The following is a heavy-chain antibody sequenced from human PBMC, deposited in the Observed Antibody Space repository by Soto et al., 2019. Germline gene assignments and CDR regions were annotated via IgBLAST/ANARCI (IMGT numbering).Heavy chain of an antibody. J-gene: IGHJ4*02. CDR3: AKRFPYYFDY. V-gene: IGHV3-21*04. Sequence: GGSLRLSCAASGFTFSSYSMNWVRQAPGKGLEWVSSISSSSSYIYYADSVKGRFTISRDTSKNTLYLQMNSLRAEDAAIYYCAKRFPYYFDYWGQGTLVTVSS. CDR1: GFTFSSYS. CDR2: ISSSSSYI. D-gene: IGHD3-10*01.